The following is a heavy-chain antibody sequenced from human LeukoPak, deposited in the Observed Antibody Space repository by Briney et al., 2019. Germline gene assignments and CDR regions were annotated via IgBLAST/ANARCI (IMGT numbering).Heavy chain of an antibody. CDR3: TSLGTL. CDR2: IRKDGTRE. V-gene: IGHV3-30*02. J-gene: IGHJ4*02. Sequence: PGGSLRLSCAASGSMFSDFGMHWVRQAPGKGLEWLAFIRKDGTREEYRDSVKGRFTISRDNSKHIMFLQMNSLRVDDTAMYYCTSLGTLWGQGTLVTVSS. CDR1: GSMFSDFG.